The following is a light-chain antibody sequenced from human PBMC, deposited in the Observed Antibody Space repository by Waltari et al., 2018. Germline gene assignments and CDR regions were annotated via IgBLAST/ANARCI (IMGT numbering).Light chain of an antibody. CDR2: KDT. CDR1: VLPTQY. V-gene: IGLV3-25*03. CDR3: QSAHSGSTHLL. J-gene: IGLJ2*01. Sequence: YELTQPPSVSVSPGQTARIPSSGDVLPTQYAYLYQQKPGQAPVLIISKDTERASGIPERFSGSTSGTTVTLTISGAQADDEADYYCQSAHSGSTHLLFGGGTKLTVL.